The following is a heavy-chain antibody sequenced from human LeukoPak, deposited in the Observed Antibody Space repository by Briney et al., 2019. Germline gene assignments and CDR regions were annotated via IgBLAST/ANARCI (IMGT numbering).Heavy chain of an antibody. CDR1: GFIFSDYT. CDR3: ARERGSSGSAGWFDP. D-gene: IGHD3-22*01. J-gene: IGHJ5*02. CDR2: ISHDAGNK. Sequence: GGSPRLSCAASGFIFSDYTMHWLRQAPGRGLEWVALISHDAGNKHFADSVKGRFTISRDNSKNTMYLEMNDVRPDDSAMYYCARERGSSGSAGWFDPWGQGTPVTVSS. V-gene: IGHV3-30-3*01.